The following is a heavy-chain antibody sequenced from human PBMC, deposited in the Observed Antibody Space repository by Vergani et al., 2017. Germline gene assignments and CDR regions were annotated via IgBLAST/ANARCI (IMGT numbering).Heavy chain of an antibody. V-gene: IGHV1-18*01. CDR2: ISAYNGDT. D-gene: IGHD3-16*01. CDR3: VRDLGSTGLLSFFDY. CDR1: GYTFTNFG. J-gene: IGHJ4*02. Sequence: QVQLVQSGAEVKKPGASVKVSCKASGYTFTNFGISWLRQVPGQGLEWMGWISAYNGDTNYAQIVQGRVTMTTDTSTDTAYMDLRSLRSDDTAVYFCVRDLGSTGLLSFFDYWGQGTLLTVSS.